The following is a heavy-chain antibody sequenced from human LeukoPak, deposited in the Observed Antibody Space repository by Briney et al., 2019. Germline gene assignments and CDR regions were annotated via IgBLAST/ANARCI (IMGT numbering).Heavy chain of an antibody. CDR2: ISSSSSYI. CDR1: GFTFSSYG. D-gene: IGHD2-15*01. CDR3: ARDTPLGGSHIDY. J-gene: IGHJ4*02. V-gene: IGHV3-21*01. Sequence: GGSLRLSCAASGFTFSSYGMHWVRQAPGKGLEWVSSISSSSSYIYYADSVKGRFTISRDNAKNSLYLQMNSLRAEDTAVYYCARDTPLGGSHIDYWGQGTLVTVSS.